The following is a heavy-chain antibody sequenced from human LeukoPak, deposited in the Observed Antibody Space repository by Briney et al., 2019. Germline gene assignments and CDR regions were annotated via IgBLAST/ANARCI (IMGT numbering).Heavy chain of an antibody. Sequence: GGSLRLSCAASGFTFSSYSMNWVRQAPGKGLEWVSSISSSSSYIYYADSMKGRFTISRDNAKNSLYLQMNSLRAEDTAVYYCAGSDTTGYPPREWDYWYFDLWGRGTLVTVSS. J-gene: IGHJ2*01. D-gene: IGHD1-1*01. CDR1: GFTFSSYS. V-gene: IGHV3-21*01. CDR3: AGSDTTGYPPREWDYWYFDL. CDR2: ISSSSSYI.